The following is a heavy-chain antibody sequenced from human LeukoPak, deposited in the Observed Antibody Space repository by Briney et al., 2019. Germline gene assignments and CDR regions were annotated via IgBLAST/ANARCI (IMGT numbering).Heavy chain of an antibody. CDR1: GFTFSSYA. D-gene: IGHD2-15*01. J-gene: IGHJ4*02. CDR3: ARDKTTCSGGSCYPYFDY. Sequence: GGSLRLSCAASGFTFSSYAMSWIRQAPGKGLEWVSYISSSGSTIYYADSAKGRFTISRDNAKNSLYLQMNSLRAEDTAVYYCARDKTTCSGGSCYPYFDYWGQGTLVTVSS. CDR2: ISSSGSTI. V-gene: IGHV3-11*01.